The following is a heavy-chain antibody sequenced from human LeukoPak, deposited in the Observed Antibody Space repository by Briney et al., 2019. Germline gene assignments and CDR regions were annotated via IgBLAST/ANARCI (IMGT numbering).Heavy chain of an antibody. Sequence: PGGSLRLSCAASEFTFSSYSMNWVRQAPGKGLEWVSSISSSGSYIYYADSVKGRFTISRDNAKNSLYLQMSSLRAEDTAVYYCAREVGVAPGANHYYYYGMDVWGQGTTVTVSS. V-gene: IGHV3-21*01. J-gene: IGHJ6*02. CDR1: EFTFSSYS. D-gene: IGHD4/OR15-4a*01. CDR3: AREVGVAPGANHYYYYGMDV. CDR2: ISSSGSYI.